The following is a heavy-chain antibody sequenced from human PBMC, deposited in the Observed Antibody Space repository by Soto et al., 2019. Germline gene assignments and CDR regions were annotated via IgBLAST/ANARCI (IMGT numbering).Heavy chain of an antibody. V-gene: IGHV4-31*03. Sequence: QVQLQESGPGLVKPSQTLSLTCTVSGGSITSSGYYWSWIRQHPGKGLEWIGYIYYNGRTYYNPSLKSRVNISLDTSMNQFSLKLSSVTAAVTAVYYCVRDLRGGTSFDYCGQGTRVTVSS. CDR2: IYYNGRT. D-gene: IGHD1-7*01. CDR1: GGSITSSGYY. CDR3: VRDLRGGTSFDY. J-gene: IGHJ4*02.